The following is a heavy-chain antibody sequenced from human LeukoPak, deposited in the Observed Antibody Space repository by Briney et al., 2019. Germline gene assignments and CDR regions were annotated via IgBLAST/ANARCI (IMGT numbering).Heavy chain of an antibody. CDR1: GFTFSDYS. CDR2: ISSGSTYI. D-gene: IGHD3-16*01. CDR3: AREALMGPRYFDY. V-gene: IGHV3-21*01. J-gene: IGHJ4*02. Sequence: SGGSLRLSCAASGFTFSDYSMNWDRQAPGKGLEWVSSISSGSTYIYYADSVKGRFTISRDNAKNSLYLQMNSLRAEDTAVYYCAREALMGPRYFDYWGQGTMVTVSS.